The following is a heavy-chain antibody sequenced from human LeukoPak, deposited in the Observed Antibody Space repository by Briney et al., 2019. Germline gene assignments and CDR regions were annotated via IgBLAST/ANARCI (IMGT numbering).Heavy chain of an antibody. J-gene: IGHJ3*02. CDR2: ISSSSSYI. Sequence: GGCLRLSCAASGFTFNSYSMNWVRQAPGKGLEWVSSISSSSSYIYYADSVKGRFTISRDNAKNSLYLQMNSLRAEDTAVYYCARLVELIDAFDIWGQGTMVTVSS. V-gene: IGHV3-21*01. CDR3: ARLVELIDAFDI. CDR1: GFTFNSYS. D-gene: IGHD1-26*01.